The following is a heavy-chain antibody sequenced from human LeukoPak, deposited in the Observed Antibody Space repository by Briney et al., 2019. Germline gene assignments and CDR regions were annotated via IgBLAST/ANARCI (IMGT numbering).Heavy chain of an antibody. J-gene: IGHJ4*02. CDR3: ARLRPLYYYDSSGSILLDYLNY. Sequence: SQTLSLTCSVSGVSISSGSYFWSWIRQPAGKGLEWIGRIYTSGITNYNPSLKSRVTISLDTSKNQFSLKLSSVTAADTAVYYCARLRPLYYYDSSGSILLDYLNYWGQGTLVTVSS. V-gene: IGHV4-61*02. CDR2: IYTSGIT. CDR1: GVSISSGSYF. D-gene: IGHD3-22*01.